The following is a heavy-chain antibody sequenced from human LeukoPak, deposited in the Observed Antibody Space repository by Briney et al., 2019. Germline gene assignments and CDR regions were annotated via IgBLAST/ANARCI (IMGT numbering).Heavy chain of an antibody. CDR2: IYTSGST. CDR1: GGSISSYY. Sequence: SETLSLTCTVSGGSISSYYWSWIRQPAGKGLEWIGRIYTSGSTNYNPSLKSRVSMSVDTSKNQFSLRLSSVTAADTAVYYCAREYDFTDHFDYWGQGTLVTVSS. J-gene: IGHJ4*02. CDR3: AREYDFTDHFDY. V-gene: IGHV4-4*07. D-gene: IGHD3-3*01.